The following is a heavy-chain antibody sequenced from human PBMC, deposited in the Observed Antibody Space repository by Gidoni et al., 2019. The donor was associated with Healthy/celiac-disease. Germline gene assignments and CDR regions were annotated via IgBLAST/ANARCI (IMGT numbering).Heavy chain of an antibody. CDR1: GSPFSTYG. CDR3: AKGYNWNDRRPDYFDY. Sequence: VQLVEPGGGVVQPGRSLRLSCAASGSPFSTYGMHWVRQAPGKGLEWVAVISYDGSNKYYADSVKGRFTISRDNSKNTLYLQMNSLRAEDTAVYYCAKGYNWNDRRPDYFDYWGQGTLSPSPQ. CDR2: ISYDGSNK. J-gene: IGHJ4*02. V-gene: IGHV3-30*18. D-gene: IGHD1-20*01.